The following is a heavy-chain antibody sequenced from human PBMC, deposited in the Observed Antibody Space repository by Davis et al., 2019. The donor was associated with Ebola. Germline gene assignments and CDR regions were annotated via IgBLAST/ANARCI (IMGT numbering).Heavy chain of an antibody. CDR3: ARGYSNYDGGYYYYYYMDV. J-gene: IGHJ6*03. V-gene: IGHV1-69*13. D-gene: IGHD4-11*01. Sequence: SVKVSCKASGGTFSSYAISWVRQAPGQRLVLLGGIIPIFGTSNYAQKFQGRVTITADESTSTAYMELSSLRSEDTAVYYCARGYSNYDGGYYYYYYMDVWGKGTTVTVSS. CDR1: GGTFSSYA. CDR2: IIPIFGTS.